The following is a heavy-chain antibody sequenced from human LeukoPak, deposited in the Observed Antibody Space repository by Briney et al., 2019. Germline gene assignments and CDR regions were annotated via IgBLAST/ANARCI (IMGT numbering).Heavy chain of an antibody. V-gene: IGHV3-30*04. CDR3: ARETTVTFPDAFDI. CDR1: GFTFSSYA. CDR2: ISYDGSNK. Sequence: PGGSLRLSCAASGFTFSSYAMHWVRQAPGKGLEWVAVISYDGSNKYYADSVKGRFTISRGNSKNTLYLQMNSLRAEDTAVYYCARETTVTFPDAFDIWGQGTMVTVSS. J-gene: IGHJ3*02. D-gene: IGHD4-17*01.